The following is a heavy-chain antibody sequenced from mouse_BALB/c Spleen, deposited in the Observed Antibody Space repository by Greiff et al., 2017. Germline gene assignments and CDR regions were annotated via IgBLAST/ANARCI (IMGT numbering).Heavy chain of an antibody. CDR3: ARSSTMITTAGFAY. CDR2: INPGSGGT. J-gene: IGHJ3*01. D-gene: IGHD2-4*01. V-gene: IGHV1-54*01. Sequence: VQLQQSGAELVRPGTSVKVSCKASGYAFTNYLIEWVKQRPGQGLEWIGVINPGSGGTNYNEKFKGKATLTADKSSSTAYMQLSSLTSDDSAVYCCARSSTMITTAGFAYWGQGTLVTVSA. CDR1: GYAFTNYL.